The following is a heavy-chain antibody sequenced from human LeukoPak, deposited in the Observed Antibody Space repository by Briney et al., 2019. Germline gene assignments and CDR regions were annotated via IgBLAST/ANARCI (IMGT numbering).Heavy chain of an antibody. Sequence: SETLSLTCTASGGSISSYYWSWIRQPPGKGLEWIGYIYYSGSTNYNPSLKSRVTISVDTSKNQFSLKLSSVTAADTAVYYCARDHDYGDLRWFDPWGQGTLVTVSS. V-gene: IGHV4-59*12. CDR3: ARDHDYGDLRWFDP. D-gene: IGHD4-17*01. CDR1: GGSISSYY. J-gene: IGHJ5*02. CDR2: IYYSGST.